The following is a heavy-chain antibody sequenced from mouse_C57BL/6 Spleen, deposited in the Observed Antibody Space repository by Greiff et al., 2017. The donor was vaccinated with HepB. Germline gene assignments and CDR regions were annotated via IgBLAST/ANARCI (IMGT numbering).Heavy chain of an antibody. CDR2: IDPSDSYT. V-gene: IGHV1-69*01. CDR3: ARGDGYDVTEAMDY. CDR1: GYTFTSYW. Sequence: QVQLKQPGAELVMPGASVKLSCKASGYTFTSYWMHWVKQRPGQGLEWIGEIDPSDSYTNYNQKFKGKSTLTVDKSSSTAYMQLSSLTSEDSAVYYCARGDGYDVTEAMDYWGQGTSVTVAS. D-gene: IGHD2-2*01. J-gene: IGHJ4*01.